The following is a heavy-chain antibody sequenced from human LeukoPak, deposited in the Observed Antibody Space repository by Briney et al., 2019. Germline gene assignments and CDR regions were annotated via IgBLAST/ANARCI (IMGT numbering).Heavy chain of an antibody. CDR3: ARDLIMIGSFDY. CDR1: GFTFSSYS. Sequence: GGSLRLSCAASGFTFSSYSMNWVRQAPGKGLEWVSSISSSSSYIYYADSVKGRFTIPRDNSKNTLYLQMNSLRAEDTAVYYCARDLIMIGSFDYWGQGTLVTVSS. D-gene: IGHD3-16*01. V-gene: IGHV3-21*01. J-gene: IGHJ4*02. CDR2: ISSSSSYI.